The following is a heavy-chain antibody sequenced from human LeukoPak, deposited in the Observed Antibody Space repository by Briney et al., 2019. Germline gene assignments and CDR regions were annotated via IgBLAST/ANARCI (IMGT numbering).Heavy chain of an antibody. V-gene: IGHV4-38-2*02. CDR1: GYTVSSGYY. CDR3: ARMVDSSGFSPCQH. CDR2: IYHSGAT. J-gene: IGHJ1*01. Sequence: SETLSLTCTVSGYTVSSGYYWGWIRQPPGKGLEWIASIYHSGATYYNPSLKSRITISIDTTKNQFSLKVNSVTAADTAVYYCARMVDSSGFSPCQHWGQGTLVTVSS. D-gene: IGHD3-22*01.